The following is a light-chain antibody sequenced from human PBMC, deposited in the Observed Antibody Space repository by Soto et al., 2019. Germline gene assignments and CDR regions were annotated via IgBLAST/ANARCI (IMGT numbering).Light chain of an antibody. Sequence: DIQMTQSPSTLSASVGDRVTITCRASQSINTWLAWYQQKPGKAPKILIYKASSSVSGVPSRFSGSGSGTDFTLTISSLQPDDFATYYCLQYNSYSPRTFGRGTKVEI. CDR3: LQYNSYSPRT. J-gene: IGKJ1*01. V-gene: IGKV1-5*03. CDR2: KAS. CDR1: QSINTW.